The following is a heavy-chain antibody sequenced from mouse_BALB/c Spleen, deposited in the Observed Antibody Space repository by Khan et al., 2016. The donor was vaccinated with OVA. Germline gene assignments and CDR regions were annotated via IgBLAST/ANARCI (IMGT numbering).Heavy chain of an antibody. Sequence: LVESGPELKKPGETVKISCKASGYTFTSYGMTWVKQSPGKALKWMGWINTYTGEPTYADDFKGRFAFSLDTSASTAYLQINNLKNEDTATYFCARPPYFSYTLDYWGQGTSVTVSS. CDR3: ARPPYFSYTLDY. D-gene: IGHD2-10*01. CDR2: INTYTGEP. V-gene: IGHV9-3-1*01. J-gene: IGHJ4*01. CDR1: GYTFTSYG.